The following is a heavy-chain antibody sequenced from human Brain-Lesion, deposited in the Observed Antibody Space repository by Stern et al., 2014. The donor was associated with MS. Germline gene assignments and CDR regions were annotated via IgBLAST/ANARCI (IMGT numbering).Heavy chain of an antibody. V-gene: IGHV5-51*01. CDR3: ARDWYPFDY. CDR2: IYPGASDP. Sequence: EVQLVQSGAEVKKPGESLKISCKGSGYSFTSYWIGWVRQMPGKGLEWMGIIYPGASDPRNSPSFQGQVPISVDKSINTAYLQWRSLKASDTAIYYCARDWYPFDYWGQGTLVTVSS. J-gene: IGHJ4*02. CDR1: GYSFTSYW. D-gene: IGHD6-13*01.